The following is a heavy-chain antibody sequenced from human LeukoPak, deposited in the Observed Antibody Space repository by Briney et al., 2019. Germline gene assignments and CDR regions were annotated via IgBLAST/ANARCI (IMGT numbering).Heavy chain of an antibody. V-gene: IGHV3-23*01. J-gene: IGHJ4*02. Sequence: PGGSLRLSCAASGFTFSSCAMSWVRQAPGKGLEWVSGISGSGRSAFYADSAKGRFTISRDNSKNTLYLQMNSLRAEDTAVYYCANYMQRSPFDYWGQGTLVAVSS. CDR1: GFTFSSCA. D-gene: IGHD6-25*01. CDR2: ISGSGRSA. CDR3: ANYMQRSPFDY.